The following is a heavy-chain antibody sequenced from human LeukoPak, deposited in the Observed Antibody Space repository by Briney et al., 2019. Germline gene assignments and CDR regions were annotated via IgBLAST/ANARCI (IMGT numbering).Heavy chain of an antibody. V-gene: IGHV3-23*01. CDR3: AKEIFSGLLYIDY. Sequence: GGSLRLSCTGSGFSFTNYAMHWVRQAPGKGLEWVSAITDAVGSTHYADSVKGRFTISSDNSKNTVYLQMNSLRPEDMAVYYCAKEIFSGLLYIDYWGQGTLVTVSS. D-gene: IGHD5-12*01. CDR1: GFSFTNYA. CDR2: ITDAVGST. J-gene: IGHJ4*02.